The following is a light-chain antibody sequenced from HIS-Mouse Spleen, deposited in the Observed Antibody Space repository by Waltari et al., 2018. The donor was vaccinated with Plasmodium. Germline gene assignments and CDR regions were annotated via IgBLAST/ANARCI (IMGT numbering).Light chain of an antibody. V-gene: IGKV3-15*01. CDR3: QQYNNWSFT. J-gene: IGKJ3*01. CDR1: QSVSSN. CDR2: GTS. Sequence: EIVMTQSPATLSVSPGERATLSCRASQSVSSNLAWYQEKPGQAPRLLIYGTSTMATGIPARFSGKGSGTEFTLTISRLQSEDFAVYYCQQYNNWSFTFGPGTKVGIK.